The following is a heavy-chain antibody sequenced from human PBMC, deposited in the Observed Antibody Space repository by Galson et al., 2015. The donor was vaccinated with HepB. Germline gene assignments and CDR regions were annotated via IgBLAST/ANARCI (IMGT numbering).Heavy chain of an antibody. D-gene: IGHD2/OR15-2a*01. J-gene: IGHJ4*02. CDR2: IYPGDSDT. V-gene: IGHV5-51*01. CDR1: EYSFTNYW. CDR3: ARFKTFPGYSDY. Sequence: QSGAEVKKPGESLKISCKGSEYSFTNYWIAWVRRMPGKGLEWMGIIYPGDSDTRYSPSFQGQVTISVDKLINTAYLQWSGLKAPDTAMYYCARFKTFPGYSDYWGQGTLVIVSS.